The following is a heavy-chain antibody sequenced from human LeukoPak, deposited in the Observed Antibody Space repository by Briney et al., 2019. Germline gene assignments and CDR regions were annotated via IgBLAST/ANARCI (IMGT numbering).Heavy chain of an antibody. D-gene: IGHD7-27*01. Sequence: SETLSLTCSVSAYSISSGYYWGWIRQPPGKGLEWIGSIYHSGGTYYNPSLKSRATISVDTSKNQFSLKLSSVTAADTAVYYCARDQNWAIDYWGQGTLVTVPS. CDR1: AYSISSGYY. CDR2: IYHSGGT. V-gene: IGHV4-38-2*02. CDR3: ARDQNWAIDY. J-gene: IGHJ4*02.